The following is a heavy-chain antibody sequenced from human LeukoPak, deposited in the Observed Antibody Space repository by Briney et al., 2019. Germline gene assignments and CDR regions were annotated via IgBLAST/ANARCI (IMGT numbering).Heavy chain of an antibody. CDR3: VNSIAGAGTGFDY. CDR1: GFTFSSYS. V-gene: IGHV3-64D*06. CDR2: ISSNGGST. J-gene: IGHJ4*02. Sequence: GGSLRLSCAASGFTFSSYSMNWVRQAPGKGLEYVSAISSNGGSTYYADSVKGRFTISRVNSKDTLYLQMSRLRAEDTAVYYCVNSIAGAGTGFDYWGQGTLVTVSS. D-gene: IGHD6-13*01.